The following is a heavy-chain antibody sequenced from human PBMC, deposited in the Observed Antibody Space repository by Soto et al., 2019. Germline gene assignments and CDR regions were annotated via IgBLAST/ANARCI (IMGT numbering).Heavy chain of an antibody. CDR2: ISGSGGST. D-gene: IGHD1-1*01. V-gene: IGHV3-23*01. J-gene: IGHJ5*02. Sequence: GSLRLSCAASGFTFSSYAMSWVRQAPGKGLEWVSAISGSGGSTYYADSVKGRFTIPRDNSKNSLYLQMNSLRTEDTALYYCARNDEAAGGRYNWFDPWGQGTLVTVSS. CDR3: ARNDEAAGGRYNWFDP. CDR1: GFTFSSYA.